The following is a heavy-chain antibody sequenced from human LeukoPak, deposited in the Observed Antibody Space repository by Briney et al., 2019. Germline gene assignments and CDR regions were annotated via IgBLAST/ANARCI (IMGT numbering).Heavy chain of an antibody. V-gene: IGHV4-30-2*05. D-gene: IGHD4-17*01. CDR2: IYHSGST. CDR1: GGSISSGGYY. CDR3: ARVSYGDLGDY. J-gene: IGHJ4*02. Sequence: SQTLSLTCTVSGGSISSGGYYWSWIRQPPGKGLEWIGYIYHSGSTYYNPSLKSRVTISVDTSKNQFSLKLSSVTAADTAVYYCARVSYGDLGDYWGQGTLVTVSS.